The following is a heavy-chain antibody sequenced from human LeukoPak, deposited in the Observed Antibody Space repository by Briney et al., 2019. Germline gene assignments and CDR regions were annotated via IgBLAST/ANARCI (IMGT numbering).Heavy chain of an antibody. V-gene: IGHV1-2*02. J-gene: IGHJ4*02. CDR1: GYTFTGFY. Sequence: GASVKVSCKASGYTFTGFYMHWVRQAPGQGLEWMGWINANSGVTDYAQNFQGRVTMTRDTSISTACMELSRLRSDDTAIYYCARMYSSSSYGYYFDYWGQGTLVTVSS. CDR3: ARMYSSSSYGYYFDY. D-gene: IGHD6-13*01. CDR2: INANSGVT.